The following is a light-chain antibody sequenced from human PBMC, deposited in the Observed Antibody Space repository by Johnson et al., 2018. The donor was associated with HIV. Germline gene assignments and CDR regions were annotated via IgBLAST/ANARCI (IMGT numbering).Light chain of an antibody. CDR3: GTWGSSLSASYV. J-gene: IGLJ1*01. CDR1: SSMIGNKY. Sequence: QSVLTQPPSVSAAPGQKVTISCSGSSSMIGNKYVSWYQQFPGTAPKVLIYDNNKRPSGIPDRFSGSKSGTSATLGITGLQTGDEADYCCGTWGSSLSASYVFGTGTKVTVL. V-gene: IGLV1-51*01. CDR2: DNN.